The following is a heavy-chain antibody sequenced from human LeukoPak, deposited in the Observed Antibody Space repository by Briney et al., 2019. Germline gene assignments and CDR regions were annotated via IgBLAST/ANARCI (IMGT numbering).Heavy chain of an antibody. V-gene: IGHV4-34*01. CDR1: SGSLSGHF. CDR2: INHGGRT. J-gene: IGHJ4*02. D-gene: IGHD2-8*02. Sequence: SETLSLTCAVYSGSLSGHFWSWIRQPPGKGLEWIGEINHGGRTNYNPSLESRVSVSVDTSKNQFSLILNSVTAADTAVYYCAIGKQVLVRGPFDQWGQGTLVTVSS. CDR3: AIGKQVLVRGPFDQ.